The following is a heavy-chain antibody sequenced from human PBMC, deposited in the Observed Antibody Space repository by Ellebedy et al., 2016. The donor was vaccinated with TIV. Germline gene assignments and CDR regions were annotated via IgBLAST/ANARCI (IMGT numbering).Heavy chain of an antibody. Sequence: GESLKISXAASGFTFSTDAMNWVRQAPGKGLEWVSYIYSSSSPIYYADSVKGRFTISRDNAKNSLYLQMNSLRAEDTAVYYCASGNFDALDIWGQGTMVTVSS. CDR3: ASGNFDALDI. V-gene: IGHV3-48*01. CDR1: GFTFSTDA. J-gene: IGHJ3*02. D-gene: IGHD1-7*01. CDR2: IYSSSSPI.